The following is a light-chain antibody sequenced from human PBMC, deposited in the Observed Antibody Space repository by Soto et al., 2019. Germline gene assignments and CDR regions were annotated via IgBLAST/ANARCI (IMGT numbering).Light chain of an antibody. CDR3: QQCSFSPRT. CDR1: QSVSSY. CDR2: GAS. V-gene: IGKV3-20*01. Sequence: EIVLTQSPATLSLSPGERATLSCTASQSVSSYLAWYQQKPGQAPRLVIYGASNRATGIPDRFSGSGSETDFTLTISRLEPEDSAVYYCQQCSFSPRTFGQGTKVDIK. J-gene: IGKJ1*01.